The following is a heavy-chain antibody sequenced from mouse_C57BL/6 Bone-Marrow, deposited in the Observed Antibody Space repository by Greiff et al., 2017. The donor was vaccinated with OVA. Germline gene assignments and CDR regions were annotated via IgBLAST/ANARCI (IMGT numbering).Heavy chain of an antibody. J-gene: IGHJ3*01. CDR1: GYTFTNYW. CDR2: IYPGGGYT. Sequence: QVQLQQSGAELVRPGTSVKMSCKASGYTFTNYWIGWAKQRPGHGLEWIGDIYPGGGYTNYHEKFKGKATLTADKSSSTAYMQFSSLTSEDSAIYYCARREYPAWFAYWGQGTLVTVSA. CDR3: ARREYPAWFAY. D-gene: IGHD2-10*02. V-gene: IGHV1-63*01.